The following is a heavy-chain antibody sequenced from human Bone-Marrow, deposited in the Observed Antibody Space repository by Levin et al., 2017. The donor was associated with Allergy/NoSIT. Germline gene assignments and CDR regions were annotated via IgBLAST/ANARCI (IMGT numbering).Heavy chain of an antibody. D-gene: IGHD5-18*01. CDR2: IYPGDSDT. CDR1: GYSFTSYW. J-gene: IGHJ4*02. Sequence: GESLKISCKGSGYSFTSYWIGWVRQMPGKGLEWMGIIYPGDSDTRYSPSFQGQVTISADKSISTAYLQWSSLRASDTAMYYCARRSDTVMAGSYFDYWGQGTLVTVSS. V-gene: IGHV5-51*01. CDR3: ARRSDTVMAGSYFDY.